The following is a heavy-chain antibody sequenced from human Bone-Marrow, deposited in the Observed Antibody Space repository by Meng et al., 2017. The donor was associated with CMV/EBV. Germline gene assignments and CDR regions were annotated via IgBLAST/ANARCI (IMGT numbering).Heavy chain of an antibody. CDR1: GGSISSGEYY. J-gene: IGHJ6*02. CDR3: ARVHGRGLREQYYGLDV. CDR2: IYYSGST. D-gene: IGHD1-1*01. V-gene: IGHV4-30-4*08. Sequence: SETLSLTCSASGGSISSGEYYWSWIRRPPGKGLEWIGYIYYSGSTYYNPSLRSRVSISVDTSKNQFSLKSSSATAADTAVYYCARVHGRGLREQYYGLDVWGQGTTVTVSS.